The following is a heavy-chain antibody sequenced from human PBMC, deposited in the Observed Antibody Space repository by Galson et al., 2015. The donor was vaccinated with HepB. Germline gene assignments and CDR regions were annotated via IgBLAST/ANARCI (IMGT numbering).Heavy chain of an antibody. CDR1: GFTFSSNW. V-gene: IGHV3-7*03. CDR3: ARWYYYDSSGRGAFDY. J-gene: IGHJ4*02. Sequence: SLRLSCAASGFTFSSNWMSWVRRAPGKGLEWVANIKQDGSEKYYVDSVKGRFTISRDNAKNSLYLQMNSLRAEDTAVYYCARWYYYDSSGRGAFDYWGQGTQVTISP. D-gene: IGHD3-22*01. CDR2: IKQDGSEK.